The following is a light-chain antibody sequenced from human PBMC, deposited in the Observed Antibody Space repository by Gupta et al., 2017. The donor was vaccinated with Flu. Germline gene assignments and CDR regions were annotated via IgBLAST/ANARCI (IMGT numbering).Light chain of an antibody. CDR1: QSVSSY. CDR3: QQRSNWHLT. J-gene: IGKJ4*01. Sequence: PATLSLSPGERATLSCRASQSVSSYLSWYQQKPGLAPRLLIYDASNRATGIPARFSGSGSETDFTLTISSLEPEDFAVYYCQQRSNWHLTFGRGTKVEIK. CDR2: DAS. V-gene: IGKV3-11*01.